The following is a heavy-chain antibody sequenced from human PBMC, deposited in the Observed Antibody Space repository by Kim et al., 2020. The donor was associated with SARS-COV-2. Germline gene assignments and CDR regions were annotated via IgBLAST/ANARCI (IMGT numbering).Heavy chain of an antibody. D-gene: IGHD3-10*01. J-gene: IGHJ5*02. CDR2: IYYSGST. V-gene: IGHV4-31*03. CDR3: ARTMVRGVEWFDP. Sequence: SETLSLTCTVSGGSISSGGYYWSWIRQHPGKGLEWIGYIYYSGSTYYNPSLKSRVTISVDTSKNQFSLKLSSVTAADTAVYYCARTMVRGVEWFDPWGQGTLVTVSS. CDR1: GGSISSGGYY.